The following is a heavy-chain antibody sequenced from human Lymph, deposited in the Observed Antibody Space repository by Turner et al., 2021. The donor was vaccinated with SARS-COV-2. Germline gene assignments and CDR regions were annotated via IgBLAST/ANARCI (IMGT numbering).Heavy chain of an antibody. CDR2: INPNSGGT. CDR3: ARDTRGDYSYYYDGMDV. CDR1: GYRFTGYY. Sequence: QVQLVQSGAEVKRPGASVKVSCKASGYRFTGYYMHWVRQAPGQGLEWMGWINPNSGGTNYAQKFQGRVTMTRGTSISTAYMEVSRLRSDDTAVYYCARDTRGDYSYYYDGMDVWGQGTTVTVSS. D-gene: IGHD4-17*01. J-gene: IGHJ6*02. V-gene: IGHV1-2*02.